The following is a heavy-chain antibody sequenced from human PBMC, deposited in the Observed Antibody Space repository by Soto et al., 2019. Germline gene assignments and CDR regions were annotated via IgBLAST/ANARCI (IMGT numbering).Heavy chain of an antibody. V-gene: IGHV3-30*18. CDR2: ISYDGSNK. J-gene: IGHJ4*02. CDR3: ANHDSSGYFDY. D-gene: IGHD3-22*01. CDR1: GFTFSGYG. Sequence: GGSLRLSCAASGFTFSGYGMHWVRQAPGKGLEWVAVISYDGSNKYYADSVQGRFTISRDNSKNTLYLQMNSLRAEDTAVYYCANHDSSGYFDYWGQGTLVTV.